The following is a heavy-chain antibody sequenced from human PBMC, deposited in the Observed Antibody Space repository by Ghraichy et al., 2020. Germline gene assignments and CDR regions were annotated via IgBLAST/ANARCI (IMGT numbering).Heavy chain of an antibody. CDR3: ARTVTEITYGLDV. CDR1: GFTFSSYW. J-gene: IGHJ6*02. Sequence: GGSLRLSCAASGFTFSSYWMAWVRQAPGKGLEWVANIKQDESEKYYLDSVKGRFTISRDNAYKSLYLQMNSLRAEDTAVYYCARTVTEITYGLDVWGQGTTVTVSS. V-gene: IGHV3-7*01. CDR2: IKQDESEK. D-gene: IGHD4-17*01.